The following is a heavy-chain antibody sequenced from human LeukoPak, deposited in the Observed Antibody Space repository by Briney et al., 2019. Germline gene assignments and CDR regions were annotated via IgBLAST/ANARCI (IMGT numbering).Heavy chain of an antibody. CDR2: INHSGST. J-gene: IGHJ4*02. V-gene: IGHV4-34*01. CDR1: GGSFSGYY. D-gene: IGHD3-22*01. Sequence: PSETLSLTCAVYGGSFSGYYWSWIRQPPGKGLEWIGEINHSGSTNYNPSLKSRVTISVDTSKNQFSLKLSSVTAADTAVYYCARAVVRMSSGYYGYWGQGTLVTVSS. CDR3: ARAVVRMSSGYYGY.